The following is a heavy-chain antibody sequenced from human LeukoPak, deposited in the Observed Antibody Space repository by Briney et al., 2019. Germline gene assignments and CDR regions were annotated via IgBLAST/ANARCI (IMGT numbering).Heavy chain of an antibody. CDR2: INPNSGGT. Sequence: GASVKVSCKASVYTFTGYYMHWVRQPPGQRREWMGWINPNSGGTNYPQKFQGRVTMTRDTSIRTAYMELSRLRSDDTAVYYCARGNSKYSSGWYDGPPFDYWGQGTLVTVSS. D-gene: IGHD6-19*01. CDR1: VYTFTGYY. J-gene: IGHJ4*02. CDR3: ARGNSKYSSGWYDGPPFDY. V-gene: IGHV1-2*02.